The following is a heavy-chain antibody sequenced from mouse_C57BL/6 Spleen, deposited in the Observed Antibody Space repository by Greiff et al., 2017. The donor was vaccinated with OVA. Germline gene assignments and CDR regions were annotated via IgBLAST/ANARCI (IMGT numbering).Heavy chain of an antibody. CDR1: GFTFSSYA. Sequence: EVKVEESGEGLVKPGGSLKLSCAASGFTFSSYAMSWVRQTPEKRLEWVAYISSGGDYIYYADTVKGRFTISRDNARNTLYLQMSSLKSEDTAMYYCTRNYGSSWDYAMDYWGQGTSVTVSS. CDR2: ISSGGDYI. CDR3: TRNYGSSWDYAMDY. J-gene: IGHJ4*01. V-gene: IGHV5-9-1*02. D-gene: IGHD1-1*01.